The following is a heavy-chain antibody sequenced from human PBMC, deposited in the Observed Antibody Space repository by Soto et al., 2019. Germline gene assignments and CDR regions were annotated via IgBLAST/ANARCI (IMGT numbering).Heavy chain of an antibody. CDR2: ISYDGSDK. CDR1: GFTFSSFG. J-gene: IGHJ4*02. CDR3: AKRFRYGDLFDH. V-gene: IGHV3-30*18. Sequence: QVQLVESGGGVVQPGRSLRLSCAASGFTFSSFGMHWVRQAPGKGLEWVALISYDGSDKDYADSVKGRFTISRDKNTLYLQMNSLRVEDTAVYYCAKRFRYGDLFDHWGQGTMVTVSS. D-gene: IGHD4-17*01.